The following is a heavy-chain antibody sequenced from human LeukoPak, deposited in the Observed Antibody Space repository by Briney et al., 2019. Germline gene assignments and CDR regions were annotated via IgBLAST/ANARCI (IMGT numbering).Heavy chain of an antibody. D-gene: IGHD4-17*01. Sequence: SETLSLTCTVSGGSISSSSYYWGWIRQPPGKGLEWIGSIYYSGSTYYNPSLKSRVHISVDTSKNQFSLKLSSVTAADTAVYYCARDLAGAVTRRPVDYWGQGTLVTVSS. J-gene: IGHJ4*02. CDR3: ARDLAGAVTRRPVDY. CDR1: GGSISSSSYY. CDR2: IYYSGST. V-gene: IGHV4-39*07.